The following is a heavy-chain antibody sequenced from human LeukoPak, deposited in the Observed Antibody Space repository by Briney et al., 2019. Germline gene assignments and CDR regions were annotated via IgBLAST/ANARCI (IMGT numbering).Heavy chain of an antibody. CDR3: AKDRVGYYGSGSYFDY. D-gene: IGHD3-10*01. V-gene: IGHV3-30*02. Sequence: GGSLRLSCAASGFTFSSYGMHWVRQAPGKGLEWVAFIRYDGSNKYYADSVKGRFTISRDNSKNTLYLQMSSLRAEDTAVYYCAKDRVGYYGSGSYFDYWGQGTLVTVSS. J-gene: IGHJ4*02. CDR1: GFTFSSYG. CDR2: IRYDGSNK.